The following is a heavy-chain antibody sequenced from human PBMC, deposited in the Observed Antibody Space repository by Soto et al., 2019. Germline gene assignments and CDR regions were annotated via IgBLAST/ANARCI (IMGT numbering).Heavy chain of an antibody. CDR3: ARDLARISFGAYHYYMDV. J-gene: IGHJ6*03. CDR1: GFTFSNYS. CDR2: INSNGGTT. Sequence: GGSLRLSCAASGFTFSNYSMHWVRQAPGKGLEYVSAINSNGGTTYHSNSVKGRFTISRDNSKNSLYLQMDNLRVEDMAVYYCARDLARISFGAYHYYMDVWGKGTTVTVSS. V-gene: IGHV3-64*01. D-gene: IGHD3-16*01.